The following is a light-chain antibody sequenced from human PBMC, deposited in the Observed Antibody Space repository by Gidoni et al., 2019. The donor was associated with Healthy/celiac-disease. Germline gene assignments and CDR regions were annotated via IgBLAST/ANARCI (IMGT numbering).Light chain of an antibody. V-gene: IGKV1-33*01. CDR2: DAS. J-gene: IGKJ5*01. CDR1: QDISNY. Sequence: DIQRTQSPSSLSASEGDRVTITCQASQDISNYLNWYQQKPGKAPKLLIYDASNLETGVPSRFSGSGSGTDFTFTISSLQPEDIATYYCQQYDNLPITFGQGTRLEIK. CDR3: QQYDNLPIT.